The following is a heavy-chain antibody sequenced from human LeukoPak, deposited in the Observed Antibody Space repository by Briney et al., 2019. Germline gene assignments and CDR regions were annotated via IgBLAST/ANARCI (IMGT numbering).Heavy chain of an antibody. J-gene: IGHJ6*03. CDR1: GFTFSNAW. CDR3: TTDFVEVRGVPPDYYYYYMDV. Sequence: GGSLRLSCAASGFTFSNAWMSWVRQAPGKGLEWVGRIKSKTDGGTTDYAAPVKGRFTISRDDSKNTLYLQMNSLKTEDTAVYYCTTDFVEVRGVPPDYYYYYMDVWGKGTTVTVSS. V-gene: IGHV3-15*01. D-gene: IGHD3-10*01. CDR2: IKSKTDGGTT.